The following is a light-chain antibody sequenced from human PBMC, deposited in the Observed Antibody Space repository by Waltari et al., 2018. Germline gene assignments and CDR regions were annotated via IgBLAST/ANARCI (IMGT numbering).Light chain of an antibody. J-gene: IGLJ2*01. CDR2: QGT. Sequence: QSALTQPASMSASPGQSITISCTATNNDVATYDLVSWYQQHPGNAPKLLIFQGTKRPAEASSRFSGSKSAATASLTISGRQPEDEAYYYCCSYAGTWLFGGGTKLTVL. CDR1: NNDVATYDL. V-gene: IGLV2-23*01. CDR3: CSYAGTWL.